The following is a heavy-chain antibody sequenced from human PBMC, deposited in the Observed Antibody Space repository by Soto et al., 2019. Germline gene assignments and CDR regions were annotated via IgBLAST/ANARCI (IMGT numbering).Heavy chain of an antibody. J-gene: IGHJ5*02. CDR1: GFTFSSYA. CDR3: ASGLGSTSSSRWFDP. D-gene: IGHD2-2*01. V-gene: IGHV3-30-3*01. CDR2: ISYDGSNK. Sequence: QVQLVESGGGVVQPGRSLRLSCAASGFTFSSYAMHWVRQAPGKGLEWVAVISYDGSNKYYADSVKGRFTISRDNSKNTLYLQMNSLRAEDTAVYYRASGLGSTSSSRWFDPWGQGTLVTVSS.